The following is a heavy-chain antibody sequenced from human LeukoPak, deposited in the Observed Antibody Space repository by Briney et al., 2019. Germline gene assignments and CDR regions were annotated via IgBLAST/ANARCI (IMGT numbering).Heavy chain of an antibody. CDR3: AKIHSSAWYDAFHI. D-gene: IGHD6-19*01. CDR2: IKADGSEK. J-gene: IGHJ3*02. V-gene: IGHV3-7*01. Sequence: GGSLRLSCTASGFTFSDYWMTWVRQAPGKGLEWVANIKADGSEKNYVDSVKGRFTISRDNAKNSLFLQMNSLRVEDTAVYYCAKIHSSAWYDAFHIWGHGTMVTVSS. CDR1: GFTFSDYW.